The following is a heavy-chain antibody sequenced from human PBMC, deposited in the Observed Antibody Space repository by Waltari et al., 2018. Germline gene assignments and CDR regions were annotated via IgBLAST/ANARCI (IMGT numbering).Heavy chain of an antibody. J-gene: IGHJ6*02. Sequence: QLVQSGAEVKKPGSSVIVSCKASGGTFNSFALSWVRQAPGQGLEWMGGIIPRLKTPTYERKSQGRLTVTADESTSTAYMELNSLSAEDSALYYCATRMPSDHSGSFYYYGMDVWGQGTTVTVSS. D-gene: IGHD6-6*01. CDR1: GGTFNSFA. CDR3: ATRMPSDHSGSFYYYGMDV. CDR2: IIPRLKTP. V-gene: IGHV1-69*13.